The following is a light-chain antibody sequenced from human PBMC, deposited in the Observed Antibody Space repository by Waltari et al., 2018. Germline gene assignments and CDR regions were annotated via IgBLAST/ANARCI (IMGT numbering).Light chain of an antibody. V-gene: IGKV3-20*01. CDR3: QKYGTLPAT. CDR2: DAS. J-gene: IGKJ1*01. CDR1: QSVSRT. Sequence: EIVLTQSPGTLSLSPGERATLSCRASQSVSRTLAWYQQKPGQAPRLLIYDASRRPTGIPDRFRGSGCGTDFSLTISRLEPEDFAVYYCQKYGTLPATFGQGTKVEIK.